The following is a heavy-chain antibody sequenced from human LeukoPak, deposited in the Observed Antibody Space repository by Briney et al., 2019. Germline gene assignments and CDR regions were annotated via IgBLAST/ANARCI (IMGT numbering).Heavy chain of an antibody. CDR2: IYYSGST. Sequence: SETLSLTCTVSGAFVSSSSYYWGWIRQPPGKGLEWIGSIYYSGSTYYNPSLKSRVTISVDTSKNHFSLKVTSVTAADTAVYYCACVDTAWGQGILVTVSS. V-gene: IGHV4-39*02. J-gene: IGHJ5*02. D-gene: IGHD5-18*01. CDR1: GAFVSSSSYY. CDR3: ACVDTA.